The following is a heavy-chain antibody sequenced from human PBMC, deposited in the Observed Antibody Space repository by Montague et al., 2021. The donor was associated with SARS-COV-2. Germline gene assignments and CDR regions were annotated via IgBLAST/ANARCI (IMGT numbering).Heavy chain of an antibody. CDR1: GDSISGFY. CDR2: IYYSGIT. V-gene: IGHV4-59*13. CDR3: ARGVVAAPDTSDY. Sequence: SETLSLTCTVSGDSISGFYWNWIRQPLGKGLEWIGKIYYSGITNYNPSLKSRVTISVDTSKNQFSLKLISVTAADTALYYCARGVVAAPDTSDYWGQGTLVTVSS. J-gene: IGHJ4*02. D-gene: IGHD6-13*01.